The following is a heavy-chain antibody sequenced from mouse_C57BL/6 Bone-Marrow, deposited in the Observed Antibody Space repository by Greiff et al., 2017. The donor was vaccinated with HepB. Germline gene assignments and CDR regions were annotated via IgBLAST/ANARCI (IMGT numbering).Heavy chain of an antibody. CDR1: GFTFSSYT. CDR2: ISGGGGNT. D-gene: IGHD2-3*01. CDR3: ARHPGYYHFDY. J-gene: IGHJ2*01. Sequence: EVKLQESGGGLVKPGGSLKLSCAASGFTFSSYTMSWVRQTPEKRLEWVATISGGGGNTYYPDSVKGRFTISRDNAKNTLYLQMSSLRSEDTALYYCARHPGYYHFDYWGQGTTLTVSS. V-gene: IGHV5-9*01.